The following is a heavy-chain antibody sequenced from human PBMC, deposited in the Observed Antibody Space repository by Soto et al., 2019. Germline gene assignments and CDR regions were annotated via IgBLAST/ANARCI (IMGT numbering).Heavy chain of an antibody. CDR1: GGSISSGGYY. J-gene: IGHJ6*03. Sequence: SETLSLTCTVSGGSISSGGYYWSWIRQHPGKGLEWIGYIYYSGSTYYNPSLKSRVTISVDTSKNQFSLKLSSVTAADTAVYYCARGVTDGISYYYYMDVWGKGTTVTVSS. CDR3: ARGVTDGISYYYYMDV. V-gene: IGHV4-31*03. CDR2: IYYSGST. D-gene: IGHD4-4*01.